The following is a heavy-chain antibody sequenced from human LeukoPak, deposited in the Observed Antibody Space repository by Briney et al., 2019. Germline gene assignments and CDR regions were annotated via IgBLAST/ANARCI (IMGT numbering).Heavy chain of an antibody. CDR2: IRGKGFGGTT. D-gene: IGHD4-11*01. V-gene: IGHV3-49*04. CDR3: TRGYNNYVALFHY. Sequence: GGSLRLSCEASGFTLSNYWMNWVRQAPGRGLEWVGLIRGKGFGGTTEYAASVKGRFTISRDDSKSIAYLQMNSLTTEDTAVYYCTRGYNNYVALFHYWGQGTLVTVSS. CDR1: GFTLSNYW. J-gene: IGHJ4*02.